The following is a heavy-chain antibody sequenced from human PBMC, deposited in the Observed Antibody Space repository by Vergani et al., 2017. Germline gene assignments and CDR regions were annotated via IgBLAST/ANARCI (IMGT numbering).Heavy chain of an antibody. V-gene: IGHV3-53*01. D-gene: IGHD3-16*01. J-gene: IGHJ6*02. CDR2: IYSGGST. CDR3: ARFFNWDYYYGMDV. Sequence: EVQLVESGGGLIQPGGSLRLSCAASGFPINTNHMSWVRQAPGKGLEWVSVIYSGGSTYYADSVKGRFTISRDNSKNTLYLHMNSLRAEDTAVYYCARFFNWDYYYGMDVWGQGTTVTVSS. CDR1: GFPINTNH.